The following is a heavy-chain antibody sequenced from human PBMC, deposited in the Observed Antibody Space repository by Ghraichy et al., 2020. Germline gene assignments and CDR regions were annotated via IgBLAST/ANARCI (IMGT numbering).Heavy chain of an antibody. D-gene: IGHD2-21*01. V-gene: IGHV3-15*01. Sequence: GGSLRLSCAASGFTFSNAWMSWVRQAPGKGLEWVGRIKSKTDGGTTDYAAPVKGRFTISRDDSKNTLYLQMNSLKTEDTAVYYCTTDPTPLLWEERRTAWQHWGQGTLVTVSS. J-gene: IGHJ1*01. CDR3: TTDPTPLLWEERRTAWQH. CDR1: GFTFSNAW. CDR2: IKSKTDGGTT.